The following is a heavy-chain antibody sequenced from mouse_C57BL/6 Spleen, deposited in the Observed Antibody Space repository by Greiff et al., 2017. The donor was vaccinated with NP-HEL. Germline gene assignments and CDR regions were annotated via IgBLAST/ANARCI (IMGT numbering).Heavy chain of an antibody. CDR3: ASGNFFYAMDY. Sequence: VQLQQPGAELVKPGASVKMSCKASGYTFTSYWITWVKQRPGQGLEWIGDIYHGSGSTNYNEKFKSKATLTVDTSSSTAYMQLSSLTSEDSAVYYCASGNFFYAMDYWGQGTSVTVSS. J-gene: IGHJ4*01. CDR1: GYTFTSYW. V-gene: IGHV1-55*01. CDR2: IYHGSGST. D-gene: IGHD2-1*01.